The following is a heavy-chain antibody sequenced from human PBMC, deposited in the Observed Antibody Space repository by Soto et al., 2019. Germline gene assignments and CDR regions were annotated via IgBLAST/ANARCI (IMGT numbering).Heavy chain of an antibody. Sequence: QVQLVQSGAEVKKPGASVRVSCKASGYTITYCALHWVRQAPGQRPEWMAWINAGDGDTRYSQNFQDRLTIIRDTSANTAYMELSSLRSEDTAVYYCARDGEGEAAAAMVYWGQGTLVTVSS. D-gene: IGHD6-13*01. V-gene: IGHV1-3*01. CDR3: ARDGEGEAAAAMVY. J-gene: IGHJ4*02. CDR1: GYTITYCA. CDR2: INAGDGDT.